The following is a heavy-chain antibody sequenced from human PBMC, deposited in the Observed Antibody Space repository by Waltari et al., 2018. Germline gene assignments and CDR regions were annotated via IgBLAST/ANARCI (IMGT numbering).Heavy chain of an antibody. CDR1: GFTFSHSW. Sequence: EVQLVESGGRLVPPGGSLRISCAVSGFTFSHSWMHWVRQAPGKGLVWVSRINKDGSRISYADSVEGRFTISRDNAKKTLYLQMNSLRAEDTGVYYCAREGPQLSDYMDVWGKGTTVNVSS. CDR3: AREGPQLSDYMDV. J-gene: IGHJ6*03. CDR2: INKDGSRI. V-gene: IGHV3-74*01. D-gene: IGHD2-15*01.